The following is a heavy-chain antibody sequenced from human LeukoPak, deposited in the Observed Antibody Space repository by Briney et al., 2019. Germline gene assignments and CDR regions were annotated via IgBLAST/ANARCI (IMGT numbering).Heavy chain of an antibody. CDR3: AKSGYSNYYYYYYYMDV. CDR1: GFTFSSYA. V-gene: IGHV3-23*01. CDR2: ISGSGGST. J-gene: IGHJ6*03. D-gene: IGHD4-11*01. Sequence: GGSLRLSCAASGFTFSSYAMSWVRQAPGKGLEWVSAISGSGGSTYYADSVKGRFTISRDNSKNTLYLQMNSLRAEDTAVYYCAKSGYSNYYYYYYYMDVWGKGTTVTVSS.